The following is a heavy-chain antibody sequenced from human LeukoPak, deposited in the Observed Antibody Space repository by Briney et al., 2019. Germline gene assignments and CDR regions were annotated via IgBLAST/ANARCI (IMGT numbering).Heavy chain of an antibody. J-gene: IGHJ4*02. Sequence: ATVKVSCKASGYTFTSYGISWVRQAPGQGLEWMGWISSYNGNTNYAQKLQGRVTMTTDTSTSTAYMELRSLRSDDTAVYYCARDISTYYYDSSGRLGDWGQGTLVTVS. CDR1: GYTFTSYG. CDR3: ARDISTYYYDSSGRLGD. V-gene: IGHV1-18*04. D-gene: IGHD3-22*01. CDR2: ISSYNGNT.